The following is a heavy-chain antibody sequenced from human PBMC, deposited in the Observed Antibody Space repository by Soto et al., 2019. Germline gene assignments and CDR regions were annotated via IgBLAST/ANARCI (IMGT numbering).Heavy chain of an antibody. D-gene: IGHD3-9*01. J-gene: IGHJ3*02. CDR3: ATDDILTGYYIGPNDAFDI. V-gene: IGHV1-24*01. Sequence: SVKVSCKVSGYTLTELSMHWVRQAPGKGLEWMGGFDPEDGETIYAQKFQGRVTMTEDTSTDTAYMELSSLRSEDTAVYYCATDDILTGYYIGPNDAFDIWGQGTMVTVSS. CDR2: FDPEDGET. CDR1: GYTLTELS.